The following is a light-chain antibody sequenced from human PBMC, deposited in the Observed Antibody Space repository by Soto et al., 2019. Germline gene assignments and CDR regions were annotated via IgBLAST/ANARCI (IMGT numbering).Light chain of an antibody. CDR2: NNN. Sequence: QSVLTQPPSASGTPGQRVTISCSGSSSNIGSNTVNWYQQLPGTAPKLLIYNNNQRPSGVPARFSGSNSGTSASLAISGLRSEDEADYYCSATDDSLSGPVFGGGTKLTVL. CDR3: SATDDSLSGPV. V-gene: IGLV1-44*01. J-gene: IGLJ2*01. CDR1: SSNIGSNT.